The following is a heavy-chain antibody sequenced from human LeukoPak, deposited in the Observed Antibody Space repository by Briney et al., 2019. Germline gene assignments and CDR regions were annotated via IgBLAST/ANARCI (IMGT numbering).Heavy chain of an antibody. V-gene: IGHV1-46*01. CDR1: GYTFTSYY. Sequence: ASVKVSCKASGYTFTSYYMHWVRQAPGQGLEWMGIINPSGGSTSYAQKFQGRVTMTRDTSTSTVYMELSSLRSEDTAVYYCARAAVAGPPHYYYYYYMDVWGKGTTVTVSS. J-gene: IGHJ6*03. D-gene: IGHD6-19*01. CDR3: ARAAVAGPPHYYYYYYMDV. CDR2: INPSGGST.